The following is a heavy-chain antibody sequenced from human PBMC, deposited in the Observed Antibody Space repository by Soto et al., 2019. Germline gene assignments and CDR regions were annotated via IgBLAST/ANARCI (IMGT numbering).Heavy chain of an antibody. D-gene: IGHD2-15*01. V-gene: IGHV4-34*01. Sequence: SETLSLTCAVYGGSFSGYYWSWIRQPPGKGLEWIGEINHSGSTNYNPSLKSRVTISVDTSKNQFSLKLSSVTAADTAVYYCARVAMGARNSGLDYWGQGTLVT. CDR2: INHSGST. CDR3: ARVAMGARNSGLDY. J-gene: IGHJ4*02. CDR1: GGSFSGYY.